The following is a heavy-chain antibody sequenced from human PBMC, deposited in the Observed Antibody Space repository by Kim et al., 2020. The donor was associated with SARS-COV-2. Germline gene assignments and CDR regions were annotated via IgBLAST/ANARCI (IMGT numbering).Heavy chain of an antibody. V-gene: IGHV3-30*02. J-gene: IGHJ4*02. Sequence: YVKGRFSISRDNSTNTLYLQMNSLRAEDTAVYYCAKGPLVATIRGGYFDYWGQGTLVTVSS. D-gene: IGHD5-12*01. CDR3: AKGPLVATIRGGYFDY.